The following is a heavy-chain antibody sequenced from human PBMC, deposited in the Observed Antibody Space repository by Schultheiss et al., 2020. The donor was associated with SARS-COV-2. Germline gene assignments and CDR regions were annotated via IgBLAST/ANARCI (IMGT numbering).Heavy chain of an antibody. D-gene: IGHD3-3*01. CDR1: GFTFSNAW. V-gene: IGHV3-7*01. CDR2: IKQDGSEK. Sequence: GGSLRLSCAASGFTFSNAWMSWVRQAPGKGLEWVANIKQDGSEKYYVDSVKGRFTISRDNAKNSLYLQMNSLRAEDTAVYYCARDRDDFWSGYLYGMDVWGQGTTVTVSS. J-gene: IGHJ6*02. CDR3: ARDRDDFWSGYLYGMDV.